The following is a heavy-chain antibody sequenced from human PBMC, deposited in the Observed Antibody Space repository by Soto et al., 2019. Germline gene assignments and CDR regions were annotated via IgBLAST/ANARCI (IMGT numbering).Heavy chain of an antibody. V-gene: IGHV3-23*01. Sequence: HPGGSLRLSCAASGFTFSNYAMTWVRQGPGKGLEWVSGISGSGGRSYYADSVKGRFTISRDNSKSTLYLQMNSLRAEDTAAYYCAKAYFVWSSEQPYYFDYWGQGTLVTVSS. CDR3: AKAYFVWSSEQPYYFDY. J-gene: IGHJ4*02. CDR2: ISGSGGRS. D-gene: IGHD3-16*01. CDR1: GFTFSNYA.